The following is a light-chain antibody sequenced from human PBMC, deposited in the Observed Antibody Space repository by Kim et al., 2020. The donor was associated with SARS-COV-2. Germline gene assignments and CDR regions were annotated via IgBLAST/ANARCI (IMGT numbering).Light chain of an antibody. Sequence: ASTGDRITITCRASQRISSYLAWYQQKPGKAPNLLIYAASTLQSGVPSRFSGSGSGTDFTLTISCLQSEDFATHYCQQYYDYPRTFGQGTKVDIK. V-gene: IGKV1-8*01. CDR2: AAS. J-gene: IGKJ1*01. CDR3: QQYYDYPRT. CDR1: QRISSY.